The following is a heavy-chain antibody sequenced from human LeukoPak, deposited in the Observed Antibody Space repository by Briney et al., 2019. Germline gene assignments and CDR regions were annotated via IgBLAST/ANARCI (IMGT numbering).Heavy chain of an antibody. V-gene: IGHV1-2*02. CDR1: GYTFTGYY. D-gene: IGHD3-22*01. CDR2: INPNSGGT. CDR3: ARTPGYYDSSGYYDHDY. J-gene: IGHJ4*02. Sequence: GASVKVSCKASGYTFTGYYMHWVRQAPGQGLEWMGWINPNSGGTNYAQKFQGRVTMTRVTSISTAYMELSRLRSDDTAVYYCARTPGYYDSSGYYDHDYWGQGTLVTVSS.